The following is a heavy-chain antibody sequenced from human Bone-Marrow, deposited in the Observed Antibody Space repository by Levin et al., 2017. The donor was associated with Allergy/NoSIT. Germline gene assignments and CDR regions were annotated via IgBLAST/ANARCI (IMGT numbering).Heavy chain of an antibody. D-gene: IGHD3-16*02. CDR2: IGPKNGDT. Sequence: ASVKVSRKASGYMFNNFYVHWMRQAPGQGLEWMGWIGPKNGDTVYAQKFRDRVTLTRDTSITTIYMELSGLTSDDTATYYCARDAGKSYQYWGQGTLVIVSS. V-gene: IGHV1-2*02. CDR3: ARDAGKSYQY. CDR1: GYMFNNFY. J-gene: IGHJ4*02.